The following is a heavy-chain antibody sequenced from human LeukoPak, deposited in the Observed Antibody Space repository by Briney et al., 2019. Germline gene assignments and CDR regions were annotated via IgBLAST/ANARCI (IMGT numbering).Heavy chain of an antibody. CDR2: IYYSGPT. CDR3: ARVWAGQDAFDI. D-gene: IGHD6-19*01. J-gene: IGHJ3*02. CDR1: GGSIPNYY. V-gene: IGHV4-59*01. Sequence: PSETLSLTCTVSGGSIPNYYRSWIRQPPGKGLEWIGYIYYSGPTNYNPSLERRVTISVDRAKNQFSLRLRSVTAADTGIYYCARVWAGQDAFDIWGQGTMVTVSS.